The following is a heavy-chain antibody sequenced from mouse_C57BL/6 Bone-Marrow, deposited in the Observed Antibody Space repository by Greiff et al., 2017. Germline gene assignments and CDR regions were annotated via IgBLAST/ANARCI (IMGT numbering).Heavy chain of an antibody. CDR1: GYTFTSYW. V-gene: IGHV1-64*01. CDR3: ARGDYGSWFAY. J-gene: IGHJ3*01. Sequence: QVQLQQPGAELVKPGASVKLSCKASGYTFTSYWMHWVKQRPGQGLEWIGMIHPNSGSTNYNEKFKSKATLTVDKSSSTAYMQLSSMTSEDSAVYYCARGDYGSWFAYWGQGTLVTVSA. D-gene: IGHD1-1*01. CDR2: IHPNSGST.